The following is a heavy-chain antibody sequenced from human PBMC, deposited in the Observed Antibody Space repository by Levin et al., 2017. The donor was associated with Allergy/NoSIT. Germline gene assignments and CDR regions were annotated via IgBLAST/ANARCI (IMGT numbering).Heavy chain of an antibody. V-gene: IGHV1-18*01. Sequence: ASVKVSCKASGFTFTSYGISWVRQAPGQGLEWMGWISAYNGNTNYAQKVRGRVTMTTDTSTSTAYMELRSLRSDDTAMCYCATGGSYMDVWGKGTTVTVSS. CDR3: ATGGSYMDV. CDR1: GFTFTSYG. D-gene: IGHD3-10*01. J-gene: IGHJ6*03. CDR2: ISAYNGNT.